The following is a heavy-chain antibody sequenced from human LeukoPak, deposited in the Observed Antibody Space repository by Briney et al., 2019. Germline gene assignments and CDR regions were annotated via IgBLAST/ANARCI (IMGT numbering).Heavy chain of an antibody. CDR3: ARELGGGSRYYYYYMEV. D-gene: IGHD1-26*01. CDR1: GFTFSSYS. CDR2: ISTSSIYI. J-gene: IGHJ6*03. V-gene: IGHV3-21*01. Sequence: PGGSLRLSCAASGFTFSSYSMNWVRQAPGKGLEWVSSISTSSIYIYYADSVKGRFTISRDNARNSLYLQMNSLRAEDTAVYYCARELGGGSRYYYYYMEVWGKGTTVTVS.